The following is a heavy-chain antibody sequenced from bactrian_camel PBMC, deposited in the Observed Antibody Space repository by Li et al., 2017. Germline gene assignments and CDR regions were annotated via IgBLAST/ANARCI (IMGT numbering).Heavy chain of an antibody. CDR1: GSVDLINK. CDR2: IYVPDGTL. V-gene: IGHV3S53*01. Sequence: VQLVESGGGSVQVGGSLRLSCTASGSVDLINKWARFRQAPGKEREGVAHIYVPDGTLRYAETVRGRFTISQDNAKKTAYLQMNSLKPEDSAIYYCAAERLTNWYLLLKPTSYKNWGQGTQVTVS. CDR3: AAERLTNWYLLLKPTSYKN. J-gene: IGHJ4*01. D-gene: IGHD7*01.